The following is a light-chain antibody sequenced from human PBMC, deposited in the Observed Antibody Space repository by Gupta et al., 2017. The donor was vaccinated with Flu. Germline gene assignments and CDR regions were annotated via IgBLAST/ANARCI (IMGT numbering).Light chain of an antibody. V-gene: IGKV3-20*01. CDR2: GVS. J-gene: IGKJ4*01. Sequence: EIVLTQSPGTLSLSPGERATLSCRASQTIRSNYLAWYQQKPGQAPSLLIYGVSSRAAGVPDRFSGSGSGTEFTLTISSLEPDDFAVYYCQQESNSPFTFGRGTKVEI. CDR1: QTIRSNY. CDR3: QQESNSPFT.